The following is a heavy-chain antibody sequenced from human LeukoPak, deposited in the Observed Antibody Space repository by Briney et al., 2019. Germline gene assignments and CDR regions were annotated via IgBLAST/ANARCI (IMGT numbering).Heavy chain of an antibody. D-gene: IGHD3-16*01. CDR2: IKQDGSEK. CDR3: ARDGFGTGSN. CDR1: GLTFSNYW. J-gene: IGHJ4*02. Sequence: GGSLRLSCAASGLTFSNYWMDWVRQAPGKGLEWVANIKQDGSEKNYVDSVKGRFIISRDNAKNPLYLQMNTLRADDTAVYYCARDGFGTGSNWGQGTLVTVSS. V-gene: IGHV3-7*03.